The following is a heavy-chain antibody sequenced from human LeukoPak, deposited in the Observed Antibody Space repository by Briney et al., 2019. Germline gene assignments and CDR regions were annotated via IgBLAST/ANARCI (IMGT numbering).Heavy chain of an antibody. Sequence: GGSLRLSCAASGFTFSSYAMIWVRQAPGKGLEWVSAISGSGGSTYYADSVKGRFTISRDNSKNTLYLQMNSLRAEDTAVYYCAKESIAAAQADNWFDPWGQGTLVTVSS. CDR2: ISGSGGST. J-gene: IGHJ5*02. CDR3: AKESIAAAQADNWFDP. D-gene: IGHD6-13*01. V-gene: IGHV3-23*01. CDR1: GFTFSSYA.